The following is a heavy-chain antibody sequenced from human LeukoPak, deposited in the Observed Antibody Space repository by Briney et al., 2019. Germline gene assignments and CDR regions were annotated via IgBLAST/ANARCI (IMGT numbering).Heavy chain of an antibody. CDR3: ARGPGKRYYGSGREFDY. Sequence: SETLSLTCTVSGGSISGYYWSWIRQPPGRGLEWIGYIYYTGRTNYNPSLKSRVTISVDTSKNQFSLKLSSVTAADTAVYYCARGPGKRYYGSGREFDYWGQGTLVTVSS. D-gene: IGHD3-10*01. CDR2: IYYTGRT. CDR1: GGSISGYY. J-gene: IGHJ4*02. V-gene: IGHV4-59*12.